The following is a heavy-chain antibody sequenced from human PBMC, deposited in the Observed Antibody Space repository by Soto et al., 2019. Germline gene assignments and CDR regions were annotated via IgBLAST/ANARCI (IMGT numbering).Heavy chain of an antibody. CDR1: GFTVSSNY. CDR2: IYSGGGDT. V-gene: IGHV3-66*01. Sequence: GGSLRLSCVASGFTVSSNYMSWISQAPGKGLEWVSFIYSGGGDTYYADSVKGRFTISRDNSKNTLYLQMNSLRAEDTAVYYCARGRVGATGGDYWGQGTLVTVSS. CDR3: ARGRVGATGGDY. J-gene: IGHJ4*02. D-gene: IGHD1-26*01.